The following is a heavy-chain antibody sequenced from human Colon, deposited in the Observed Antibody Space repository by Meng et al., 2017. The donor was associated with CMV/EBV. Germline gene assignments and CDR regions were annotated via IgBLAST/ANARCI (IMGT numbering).Heavy chain of an antibody. Sequence: GESLKISCAASGFTFSDYSMSWVRQAPGKGLEWVSSISGSSSNIYYADSIKGRFTISRDSSQNTVYLQMNGLRAEDTAVYYCGRDPGLPNGIHVWGQGTTVTVSS. CDR1: GFTFSDYS. CDR3: GRDPGLPNGIHV. D-gene: IGHD1-1*01. CDR2: ISGSSSNI. J-gene: IGHJ6*02. V-gene: IGHV3-21*04.